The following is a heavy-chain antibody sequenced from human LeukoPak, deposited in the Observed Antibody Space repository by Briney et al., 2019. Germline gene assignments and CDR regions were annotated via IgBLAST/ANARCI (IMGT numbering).Heavy chain of an antibody. Sequence: SETLSLTCTVSGGSISHYYWTWIRQPPGKGLEWIGYIYYSDVANYNPSLKSRVSISVDTSKNQFSLKLISVTVADTAIYYCARGQGATVPQVGKNWFDPWGQGTRVTVSS. CDR2: IYYSDVA. CDR3: ARGQGATVPQVGKNWFDP. J-gene: IGHJ5*02. V-gene: IGHV4-59*12. CDR1: GGSISHYY. D-gene: IGHD1-26*01.